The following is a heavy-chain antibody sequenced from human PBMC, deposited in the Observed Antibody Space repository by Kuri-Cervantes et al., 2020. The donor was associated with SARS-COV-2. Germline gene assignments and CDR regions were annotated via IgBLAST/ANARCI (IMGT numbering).Heavy chain of an antibody. J-gene: IGHJ4*02. V-gene: IGHV3-21*01. CDR2: ISSSSSYI. D-gene: IGHD1-26*01. CDR3: ARCFSGSYDPFDY. CDR1: GFTFSSYS. Sequence: GGSLGLSCAASGFTFSSYSMSWVRQAPGKGLGWVSSISSSSSYIYYADSVKGRFTISRDNAKNSLYLQMNSLRAEDTAVYYCARCFSGSYDPFDYWGQGTLVTVSS.